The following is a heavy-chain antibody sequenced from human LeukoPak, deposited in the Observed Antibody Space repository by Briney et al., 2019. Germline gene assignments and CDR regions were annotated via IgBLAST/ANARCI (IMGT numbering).Heavy chain of an antibody. CDR2: INPSGGGT. CDR1: GYTFTSYY. V-gene: IGHV1-46*01. J-gene: IGHJ6*03. D-gene: IGHD4-17*01. CDR3: ASPEGGDYGDYYYMDV. Sequence: ASVKVSCKASGYTFTSYYMHWVRQAPGQGLKWMGIINPSGGGTSYAQKFQGRVTMTRDTSTSTVYMELSSLRSEDTAVYYCASPEGGDYGDYYYMDVWGKGTTVTISS.